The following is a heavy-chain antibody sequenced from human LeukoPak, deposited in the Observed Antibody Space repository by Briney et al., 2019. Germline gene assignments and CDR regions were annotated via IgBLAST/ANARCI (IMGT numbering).Heavy chain of an antibody. CDR3: ARSRGVVPEYYYYYYMDV. CDR2: IYHSGST. V-gene: IGHV4-4*02. Sequence: PSGTLSLTCAVSGGSISNNNWWSWVRQPPGKGLEWIGEIYHSGSTNYNPSLKSRVTISVDKSKNQFSLKLSSVTAADTAVYYCARSRGVVPEYYYYYYMDVWGKGTTVTVSS. D-gene: IGHD2-2*01. CDR1: GGSISNNNW. J-gene: IGHJ6*03.